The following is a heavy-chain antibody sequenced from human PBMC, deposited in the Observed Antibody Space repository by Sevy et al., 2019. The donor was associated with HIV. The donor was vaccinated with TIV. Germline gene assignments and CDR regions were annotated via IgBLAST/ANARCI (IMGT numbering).Heavy chain of an antibody. CDR3: ARVTFFSITWTTWYWNY. Sequence: GGSLRLSCAASGFTFRSDWMSWVRLAPGKGLEWVGSIKDDASERNLVDSVRGRFTISRDNAENSLYLQMNSLRVEDTAVYYCARVTFFSITWTTWYWNYWGQGTLVTVSS. CDR2: IKDDASER. V-gene: IGHV3-7*01. CDR1: GFTFRSDW. J-gene: IGHJ4*02. D-gene: IGHD3-3*02.